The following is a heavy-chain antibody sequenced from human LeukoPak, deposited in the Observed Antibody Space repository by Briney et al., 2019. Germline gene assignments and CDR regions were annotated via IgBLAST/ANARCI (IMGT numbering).Heavy chain of an antibody. CDR2: ISAYNGNT. CDR3: ATLYSSGWDAFDI. CDR1: GYTFTSYG. D-gene: IGHD6-19*01. V-gene: IGHV1-18*01. Sequence: ASVKVSFKASGYTFTSYGISWVRQAPGQGLEWMGWISAYNGNTNYAQKLQGRVTMTTDTSTSTAYMELRSLRSDDTAVYYCATLYSSGWDAFDIWGQGTMVTVSS. J-gene: IGHJ3*02.